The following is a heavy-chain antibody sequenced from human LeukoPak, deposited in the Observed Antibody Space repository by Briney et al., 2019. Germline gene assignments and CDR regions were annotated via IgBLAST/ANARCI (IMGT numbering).Heavy chain of an antibody. CDR3: ARVDYDILTGYPYHFDY. D-gene: IGHD3-9*01. CDR2: ISAYNGNT. V-gene: IGHV1-18*01. J-gene: IGHJ4*02. Sequence: ASVKVSCKASGYTFTSYGISWVRQAPGQGLEWMGWISAYNGNTNYAQKLQGRVTMTTDTSTSTAYMELRSLRSDDTAVYYCARVDYDILTGYPYHFDYWGQGTLVTVSS. CDR1: GYTFTSYG.